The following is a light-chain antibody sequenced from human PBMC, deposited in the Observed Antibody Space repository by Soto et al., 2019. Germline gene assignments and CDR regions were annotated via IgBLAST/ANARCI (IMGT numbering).Light chain of an antibody. Sequence: QLVLTQPPSASGSPGQSVTISCTGTSSDVGGYNYVSWYQQHPGKAPKLIIYGVDKRPSGVPDRFSGSTSGNTASLTVSGLQADDEADYYCSSYAGSSNYVFGTGTKVTVL. V-gene: IGLV2-8*01. CDR1: SSDVGGYNY. CDR3: SSYAGSSNYV. J-gene: IGLJ1*01. CDR2: GVD.